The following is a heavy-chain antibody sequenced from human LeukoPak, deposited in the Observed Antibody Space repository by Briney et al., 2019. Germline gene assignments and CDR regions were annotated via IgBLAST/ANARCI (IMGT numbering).Heavy chain of an antibody. CDR2: ISRSSSSI. CDR3: VRTVYYGSGSSRDDY. Sequence: GGSLRLSCSASGFTFSDYNMNWVRQAPGKGLEWVSYISRSSSSIHYADSVKGRFTISRDNAGHSLYLQMNSLRVEDTAVYYRVRTVYYGSGSSRDDYWGQGTLVTVSS. CDR1: GFTFSDYN. J-gene: IGHJ4*02. D-gene: IGHD3-10*01. V-gene: IGHV3-21*01.